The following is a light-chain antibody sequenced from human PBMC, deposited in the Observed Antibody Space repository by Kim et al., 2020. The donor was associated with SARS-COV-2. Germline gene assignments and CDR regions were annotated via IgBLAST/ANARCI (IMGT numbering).Light chain of an antibody. J-gene: IGKJ1*01. V-gene: IGKV3-20*01. CDR3: QKYGSSPT. Sequence: EIVLTQSPDILSLSPGQRATLSCRASQSVTSDYLAWYQQKPGQAPRLLIYDASNRATGIPDRFSGSGSGTDFTLTISRLEPEDFAVYYCQKYGSSPTFGQGTKV. CDR2: DAS. CDR1: QSVTSDY.